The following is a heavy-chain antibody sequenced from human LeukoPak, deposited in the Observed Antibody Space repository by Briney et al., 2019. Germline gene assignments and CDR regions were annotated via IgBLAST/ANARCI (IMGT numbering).Heavy chain of an antibody. CDR1: GFTFSTYW. Sequence: GGSLRLSCSASGFTFSTYWRTWVRQAPGKGLEWVSSISSSSSYIYYADSVKGRFTISRDNAKNSLYLQMNSLRAEDTAVYYCARADLYCSSSGCARRAFDIWGQGTIVTVSS. CDR2: ISSSSSYI. D-gene: IGHD3-22*01. J-gene: IGHJ3*02. V-gene: IGHV3-21*01. CDR3: ARADLYCSSSGCARRAFDI.